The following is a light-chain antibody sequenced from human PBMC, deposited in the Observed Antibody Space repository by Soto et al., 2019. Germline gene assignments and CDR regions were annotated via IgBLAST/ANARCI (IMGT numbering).Light chain of an antibody. CDR2: LEGSGSY. Sequence: QSVLTQSSSASASLGSSVKLTCTLSSGHSSYIIAWHQQQPGKAPRYLMKLEGSGSYNKGSGVPDRFSGSSSGADRYLTISNLQFEDEADYYCATWDINTHVVFGGGTKLTVL. J-gene: IGLJ2*01. CDR3: ATWDINTHVV. CDR1: SGHSSYI. V-gene: IGLV4-60*02.